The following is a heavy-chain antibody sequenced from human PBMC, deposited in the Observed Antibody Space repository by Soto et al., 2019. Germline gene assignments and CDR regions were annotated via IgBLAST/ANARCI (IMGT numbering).Heavy chain of an antibody. Sequence: GGSLRLSCAASGFTFSSYAMSWVRQAPGKGLEWVSAISGSGGSTYYADSVKGRFTISRDNSKNTLYLQMNSLRAEDTAVYYCAKDLQDIVVVPAANSDAFDIWGQGTMVTVSS. J-gene: IGHJ3*02. V-gene: IGHV3-23*01. CDR2: ISGSGGST. CDR3: AKDLQDIVVVPAANSDAFDI. CDR1: GFTFSSYA. D-gene: IGHD2-2*01.